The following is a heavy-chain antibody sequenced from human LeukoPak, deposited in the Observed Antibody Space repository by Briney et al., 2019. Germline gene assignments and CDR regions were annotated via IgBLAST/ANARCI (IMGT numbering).Heavy chain of an antibody. Sequence: GGSLRLSCAASGFTFSSYSMNWVRQAPGKGLEWVSSISSSSSYIYYADSVKGRFTISRDNAKNSLYLQMNSLRAEDTAVYYCARHVLRYFDWIDAFDIWGQGTMVTVSS. D-gene: IGHD3-9*01. V-gene: IGHV3-21*01. J-gene: IGHJ3*02. CDR1: GFTFSSYS. CDR3: ARHVLRYFDWIDAFDI. CDR2: ISSSSSYI.